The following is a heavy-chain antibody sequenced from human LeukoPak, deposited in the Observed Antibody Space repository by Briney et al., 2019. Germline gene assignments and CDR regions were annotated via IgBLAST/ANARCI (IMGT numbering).Heavy chain of an antibody. CDR1: GGSISSSSYY. D-gene: IGHD3-3*01. Sequence: KPSETLSLTCTVSGGSISSSSYYWGWIHQPAGKGLQWIGSIYYSGSTYYNPSLKSRVTISVDTSKNQFSLKLSSVTAADTAVYYCARRYYDFWSGIGYFDYWGQGTLVTVSS. CDR2: IYYSGST. J-gene: IGHJ4*02. CDR3: ARRYYDFWSGIGYFDY. V-gene: IGHV4-39*01.